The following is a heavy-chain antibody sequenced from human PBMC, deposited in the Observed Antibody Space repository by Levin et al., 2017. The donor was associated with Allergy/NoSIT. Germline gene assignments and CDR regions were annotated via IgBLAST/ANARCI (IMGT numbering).Heavy chain of an antibody. CDR3: ARHGRQPSELGY. J-gene: IGHJ4*02. CDR2: IYYSGST. Sequence: KAGGSLRLSCTVSGGSIRSYYWSWIRQPPGKGLEWIGYIYYSGSTNYNPSLKSRVTISVDTSKNQFSLKLSSVTAADTAGYYCARHGRQPSELGYWAQGTLVTVSS. D-gene: IGHD1-26*01. V-gene: IGHV4-59*08. CDR1: GGSIRSYY.